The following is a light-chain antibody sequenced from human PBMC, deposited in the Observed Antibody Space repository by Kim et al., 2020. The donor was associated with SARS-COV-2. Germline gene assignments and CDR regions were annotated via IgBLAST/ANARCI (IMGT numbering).Light chain of an antibody. J-gene: IGKJ4*01. Sequence: EIVMTQSPATLSVSPGKIATLSCRASQSVTNKLAWYQQKPGQAPTLLIYGVSSRATGIPARFSGSGSGTEFTLTISSLQSEDFTVYYCQQYEEWPLTFGGGTKVDIK. V-gene: IGKV3-15*01. CDR1: QSVTNK. CDR2: GVS. CDR3: QQYEEWPLT.